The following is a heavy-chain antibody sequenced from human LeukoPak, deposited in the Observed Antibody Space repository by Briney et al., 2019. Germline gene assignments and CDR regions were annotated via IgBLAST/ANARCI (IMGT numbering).Heavy chain of an antibody. Sequence: SETLSLTCAVYGGSFSGYYWSWIRQPPAKELQWIGEINHSGSTNYKPSLMSRVIISVDTSKNQFSLNLSSVTAADTAVYYCTRAPDMSGWTRCGMDVWGQGTAVTVSS. CDR1: GGSFSGYY. V-gene: IGHV4-34*01. CDR3: TRAPDMSGWTRCGMDV. J-gene: IGHJ6*02. D-gene: IGHD6-25*01. CDR2: INHSGST.